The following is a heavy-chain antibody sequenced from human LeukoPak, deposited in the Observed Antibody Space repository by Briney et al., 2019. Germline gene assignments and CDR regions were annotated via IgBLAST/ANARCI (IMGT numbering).Heavy chain of an antibody. D-gene: IGHD3-22*01. CDR3: ARDRYYDSSGLDV. Sequence: PGGSLRLSCAASGFTFSSYWMSWVRQAPGKGLEWVASIKQDGSEKYYVDSVKGRFTISRDNAKNSLYLQMNSLRAEDTAVYYCARDRYYDSSGLDVWGKGTTVTVSS. J-gene: IGHJ6*04. CDR1: GFTFSSYW. CDR2: IKQDGSEK. V-gene: IGHV3-7*01.